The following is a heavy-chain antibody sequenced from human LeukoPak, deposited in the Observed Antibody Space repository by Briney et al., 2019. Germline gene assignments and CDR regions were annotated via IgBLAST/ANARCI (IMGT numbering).Heavy chain of an antibody. J-gene: IGHJ4*02. V-gene: IGHV4-39*01. D-gene: IGHD3-3*01. Sequence: PSETLSLTCTVSGGSISSSSYYWGWIRQPPGKGLEWIGSIYYSGSTYYNPSLKSRVTISVDTSKNQFSLKLSSVTAADTAVYYCARGFFGVLDYWGQGTLVTVSS. CDR1: GGSISSSSYY. CDR3: ARGFFGVLDY. CDR2: IYYSGST.